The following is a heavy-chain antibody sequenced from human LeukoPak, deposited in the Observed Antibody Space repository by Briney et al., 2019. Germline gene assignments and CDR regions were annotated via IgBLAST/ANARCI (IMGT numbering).Heavy chain of an antibody. D-gene: IGHD3-22*01. CDR2: INHSGST. Sequence: SETLSLTCAVYGGSFSGYYWSWIRQPPGKGLEWIGEINHSGSTNYNPSLKSRVTISVDTSKNQFSLKLSSVTAADTAVYYCARGSLSSGYYRNWYFDLWGRGTLVTVSS. CDR1: GGSFSGYY. J-gene: IGHJ2*01. CDR3: ARGSLSSGYYRNWYFDL. V-gene: IGHV4-34*01.